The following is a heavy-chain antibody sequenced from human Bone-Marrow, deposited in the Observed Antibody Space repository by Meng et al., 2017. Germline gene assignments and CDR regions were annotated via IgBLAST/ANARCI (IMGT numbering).Heavy chain of an antibody. CDR1: GFSLSTTGVG. CDR2: IYWDDDQ. J-gene: IGHJ4*02. Sequence: QITVKESGPTRVKPTQILTLTCILSGFSLSTTGVGVGWIRQPPGKALEWLALIYWDDDQRYSPSLKSRLTITKDTPKNQVVLTMTNMDPVDTATYYCAHADSSGYYQAWGQGTLVTVSS. V-gene: IGHV2-5*02. D-gene: IGHD3-22*01. CDR3: AHADSSGYYQA.